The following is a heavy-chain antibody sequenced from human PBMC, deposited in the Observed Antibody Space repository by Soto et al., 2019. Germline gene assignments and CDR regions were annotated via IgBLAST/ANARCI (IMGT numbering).Heavy chain of an antibody. J-gene: IGHJ6*02. V-gene: IGHV5-51*01. CDR3: ARQVKYCNGGSTCTGMDV. Sequence: PGESLKISCQGSGYSFTNYWIGWVRQMPGEGLEWMGIISPGDSDTRYSPSFQGQVTISADKSINTAYLQWSSLKATDTAIYYCARQVKYCNGGSTCTGMDVWGQGTTVTVSS. D-gene: IGHD2-15*01. CDR1: GYSFTNYW. CDR2: ISPGDSDT.